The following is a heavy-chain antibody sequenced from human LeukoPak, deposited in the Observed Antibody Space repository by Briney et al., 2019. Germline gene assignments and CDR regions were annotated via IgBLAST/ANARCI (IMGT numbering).Heavy chain of an antibody. CDR2: IKQDGSEK. CDR3: ARGPRYNSNYVFY. Sequence: GGSLRLSCAASGFTFSSYWMSWVRRAPGKGLEGVANIKQDGSEKYYVDSVKGRFTISRDNAKNSLYLQMNSLSADDTAVYSCARGPRYNSNYVFYWGQGTLVTVSS. D-gene: IGHD1-20*01. J-gene: IGHJ4*02. V-gene: IGHV3-7*01. CDR1: GFTFSSYW.